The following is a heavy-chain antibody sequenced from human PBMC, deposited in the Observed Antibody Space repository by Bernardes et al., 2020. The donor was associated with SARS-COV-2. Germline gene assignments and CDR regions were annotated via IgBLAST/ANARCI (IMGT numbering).Heavy chain of an antibody. CDR2: INHSGST. J-gene: IGHJ6*03. Sequence: TLSLTCAVYGGSFSGYYWSWIRQPPGKGLEWIGEINHSGSTNYNPSLKSRVTISVDTSKNQFSLKLSSVTAADTAVYYCARGWYCSSTSCPQGQRKYYYYYYYMDVWGKGTTVTVSS. V-gene: IGHV4-34*01. CDR1: GGSFSGYY. CDR3: ARGWYCSSTSCPQGQRKYYYYYYYMDV. D-gene: IGHD2-2*01.